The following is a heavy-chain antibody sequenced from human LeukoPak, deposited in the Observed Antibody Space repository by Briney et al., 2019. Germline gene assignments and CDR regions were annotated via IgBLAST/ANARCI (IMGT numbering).Heavy chain of an antibody. J-gene: IGHJ4*02. V-gene: IGHV3-30*04. CDR2: MSGDGSKT. Sequence: PGGSLRLSCEAYEFSFSSYSMHWVRQTPDKGLDWLAVMSGDGSKTFYADSVKGQFTISRDNSKNTLYLQMTSLRAEDTAVYYCAREMPWSTGYFPVFDDWGQGTLVTVSS. CDR1: EFSFSSYS. D-gene: IGHD2-8*02. CDR3: AREMPWSTGYFPVFDD.